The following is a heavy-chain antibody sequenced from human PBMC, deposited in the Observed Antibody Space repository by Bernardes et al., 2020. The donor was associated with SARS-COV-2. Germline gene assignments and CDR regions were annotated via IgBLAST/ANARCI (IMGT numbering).Heavy chain of an antibody. CDR2: ISSSSSYI. J-gene: IGHJ5*02. V-gene: IGHV3-21*01. D-gene: IGHD3-22*01. Sequence: GGSLRLSCAASGFTFSSYSMNWVRQAPGKGLEWVSSISSSSSYIYYADSVKGRFTISRDNAKNSLYLQMNSLRAEDTAVYYCARDVSTMTKNWFDPWGQGTLVTVSS. CDR1: GFTFSSYS. CDR3: ARDVSTMTKNWFDP.